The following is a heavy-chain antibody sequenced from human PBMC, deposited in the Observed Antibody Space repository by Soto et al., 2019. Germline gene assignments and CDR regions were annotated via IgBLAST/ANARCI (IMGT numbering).Heavy chain of an antibody. CDR3: ARDEHDYVWGSYRHIDY. CDR1: GFTFSSYW. J-gene: IGHJ4*02. V-gene: IGHV3-7*01. Sequence: GGSLRLSCAASGFTFSSYWMSWVRQAPGKGLEWVANIKQDGSEKYYVDSVKGRFTISRDNAKNSLYLQMNSLRAEDTAVYYCARDEHDYVWGSYRHIDYWGQGTLVTVS. CDR2: IKQDGSEK. D-gene: IGHD3-16*02.